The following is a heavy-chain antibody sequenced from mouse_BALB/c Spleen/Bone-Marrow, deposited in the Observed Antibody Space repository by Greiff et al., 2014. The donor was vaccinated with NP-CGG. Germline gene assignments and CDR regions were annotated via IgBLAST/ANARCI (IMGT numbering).Heavy chain of an antibody. D-gene: IGHD2-1*01. CDR1: GFTFSDYY. Sequence: EVHLVESGGGLVKPGGSLKLSCAASGFTFSDYYMYWVRQTPEKRLEWVATISDGGSYTYYPDSVKGRFTISRDNAKNNLYLRMSSLKSEDTAMYYCARDGNYAYWGQGTLVTVSA. CDR2: ISDGGSYT. CDR3: ARDGNYAY. J-gene: IGHJ3*01. V-gene: IGHV5-4*02.